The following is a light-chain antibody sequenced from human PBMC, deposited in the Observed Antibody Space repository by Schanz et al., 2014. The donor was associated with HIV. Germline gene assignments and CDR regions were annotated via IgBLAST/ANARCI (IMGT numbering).Light chain of an antibody. Sequence: EIVMTQSPATLSVSPGEGATLSCRASQSVHYNLAWYQQQPGQAPRLLIYSASTRATGVSTRFTGSGSGTDFTLTISRLEPEDFAVYYCQQFGALPQSLGQGTRLEIK. CDR1: QSVHYN. J-gene: IGKJ2*03. CDR3: QQFGALPQS. CDR2: SAS. V-gene: IGKV3-15*01.